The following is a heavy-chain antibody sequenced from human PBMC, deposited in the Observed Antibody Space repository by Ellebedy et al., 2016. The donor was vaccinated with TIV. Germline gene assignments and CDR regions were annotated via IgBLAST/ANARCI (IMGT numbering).Heavy chain of an antibody. Sequence: GGSLRLXXAASGFTFSSYGMHWVRQAPGKGLEWVAVISYDGSNKYYADSVKGRFTISRDNSKNTLYLQMNSLRAEDTAVYYCAKGHTKRGILTGYYTGPIDYWGQGTLVTVSS. CDR1: GFTFSSYG. D-gene: IGHD3-9*01. V-gene: IGHV3-30*18. J-gene: IGHJ4*02. CDR3: AKGHTKRGILTGYYTGPIDY. CDR2: ISYDGSNK.